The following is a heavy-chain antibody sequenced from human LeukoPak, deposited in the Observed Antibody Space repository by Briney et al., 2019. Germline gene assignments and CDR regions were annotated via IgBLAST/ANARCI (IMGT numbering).Heavy chain of an antibody. J-gene: IGHJ5*02. CDR1: GFTFSDSA. CDR3: TTPNEGNWFDP. D-gene: IGHD2-8*01. Sequence: PGGSLRLSCAASGFTFSDSAIRWVRQASGKGLEWVGRIRDKGYGHETAYAASVKGRFTLSRDDSKNTAYLQMNSLKTEDTALYYCTTPNEGNWFDPWGQGTLVTVSS. V-gene: IGHV3-73*01. CDR2: IRDKGYGHET.